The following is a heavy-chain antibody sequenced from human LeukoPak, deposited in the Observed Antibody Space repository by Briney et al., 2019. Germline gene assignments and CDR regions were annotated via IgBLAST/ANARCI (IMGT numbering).Heavy chain of an antibody. CDR2: ISGSGGST. Sequence: GGSLRLSCAASGFTFSSYAMSWVRQAPGKGLEWVSAISGSGGSTYYADSVKGRFTISRDNSKNTLYLQMNSLRAEDTAVYYCAKCGYYDSSGYYPIYYYYMEVWGKGTPFTVSS. J-gene: IGHJ6*03. CDR3: AKCGYYDSSGYYPIYYYYMEV. CDR1: GFTFSSYA. D-gene: IGHD3-22*01. V-gene: IGHV3-23*01.